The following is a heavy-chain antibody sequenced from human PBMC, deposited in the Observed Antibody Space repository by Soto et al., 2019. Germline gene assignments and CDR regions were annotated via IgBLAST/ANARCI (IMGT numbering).Heavy chain of an antibody. CDR3: ARDDFWGGRTHDY. J-gene: IGHJ4*02. V-gene: IGHV1-69*13. Sequence: ASVKVSCKASGGTFSSYAISWVRQAPGQGLEWMGGIIPIFGTANYAQKFQGRVTITADESTSTAYMELSSLRSEDTAVYYCARDDFWGGRTHDYWGQGILVTVSS. D-gene: IGHD3-3*01. CDR1: GGTFSSYA. CDR2: IIPIFGTA.